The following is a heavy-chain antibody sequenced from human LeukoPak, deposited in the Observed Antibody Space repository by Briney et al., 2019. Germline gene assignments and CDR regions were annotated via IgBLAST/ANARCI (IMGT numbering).Heavy chain of an antibody. Sequence: ASVKVSCKASGYTFTGYYMHWVRQAPGQGLEWMGWINPNSGGTNYAQKFQGRVTLTRDTPISTAYMELGRLRSDDTAIYYCARNYYGSGIYYNPGGYWGQGTRVTVSA. D-gene: IGHD3-10*01. V-gene: IGHV1-2*02. CDR1: GYTFTGYY. CDR3: ARNYYGSGIYYNPGGY. J-gene: IGHJ4*02. CDR2: INPNSGGT.